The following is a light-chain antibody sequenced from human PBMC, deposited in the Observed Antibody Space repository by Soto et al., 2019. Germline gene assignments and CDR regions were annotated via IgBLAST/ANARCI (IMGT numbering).Light chain of an antibody. Sequence: QSALTQPRSVSGSPGQSVTISCTGTSSDVGGYDYVSWYQQHPGKAPKFMIYDVNKRPSGVPDRFSGSKSGNTASLTISGLQAEDEADYYCCSYAGTYTYLFGTGTKVTVL. CDR1: SSDVGGYDY. V-gene: IGLV2-11*01. CDR2: DVN. CDR3: CSYAGTYTYL. J-gene: IGLJ1*01.